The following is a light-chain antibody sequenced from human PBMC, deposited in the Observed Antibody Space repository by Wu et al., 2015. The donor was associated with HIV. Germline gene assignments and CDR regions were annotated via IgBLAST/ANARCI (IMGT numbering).Light chain of an antibody. V-gene: IGKV1-39*01. J-gene: IGKJ4*01. CDR3: QQSYGTPQT. Sequence: DIQMTQSPSSLSASVGDSVTITCRAVQRINSDLNWYQQKPGKAPTLLIYGASTLKSGVPSRFSGAGSGTEFTLAIDKLEPEDFATYYCQQSYGTPQTFAGGTKVEIK. CDR1: QRINSD. CDR2: GAS.